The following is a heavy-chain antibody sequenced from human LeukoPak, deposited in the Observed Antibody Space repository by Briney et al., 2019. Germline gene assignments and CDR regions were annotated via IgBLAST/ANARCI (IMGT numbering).Heavy chain of an antibody. D-gene: IGHD6-25*01. V-gene: IGHV3-74*01. J-gene: IGHJ4*02. CDR1: GFTFSSYW. CDR3: AREVAAGCDY. CDR2: INSDGSVT. Sequence: GGSLRLSCAASGFTFSSYWMHWVRQAPGKGLVWVSRINSDGSVTTYADSVKGRFTISRDNAKNTLYLQMDSQRAEDTAVYYCAREVAAGCDYWGQGTLVTVSS.